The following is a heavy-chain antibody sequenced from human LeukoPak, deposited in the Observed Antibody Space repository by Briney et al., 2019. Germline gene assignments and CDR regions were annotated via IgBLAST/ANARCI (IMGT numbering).Heavy chain of an antibody. CDR1: GFIFSSYS. Sequence: PGGSLRLSCAASGFIFSSYSMNWVRQAPGKGLEWVSFISTSSSYIYYADSEKGRFTISRVNAKNSLYLQMNSLRAEDTAVYYCARASSSWYYFDYWGQGTLVTVSS. J-gene: IGHJ4*02. D-gene: IGHD6-13*01. CDR3: ARASSSWYYFDY. CDR2: ISTSSSYI. V-gene: IGHV3-21*01.